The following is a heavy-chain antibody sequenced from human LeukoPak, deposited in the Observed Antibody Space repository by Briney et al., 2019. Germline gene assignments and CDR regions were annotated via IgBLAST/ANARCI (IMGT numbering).Heavy chain of an antibody. V-gene: IGHV3-11*01. CDR1: VFTFSDYY. CDR3: SRSEFDNWSYVSY. CDR2: ISSSGSSI. Sequence: PGGSLRLSRAASVFTFSDYYMSWVRQAPGKRLEWGSYISSSGSSIYYADTLRVRFTISRDHAKNSLLLQINSLRAETTAWHNFSRSEFDNWSYVSYWGQGTLVTVSS. J-gene: IGHJ4*02. D-gene: IGHD1-7*01.